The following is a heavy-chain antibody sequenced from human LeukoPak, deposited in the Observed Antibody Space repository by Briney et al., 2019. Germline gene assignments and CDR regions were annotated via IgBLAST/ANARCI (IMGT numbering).Heavy chain of an antibody. CDR2: MNPNSGNT. Sequence: ASVKVSCKASGYTSTSYDISWVRQATGQGLEWMGWMNPNSGNTGYAQKFQGRVTMTRNTSISTAYMELSSLRSEDTAVYYCARASQWPAYNWFDPWGQGTLVTVSS. CDR3: ARASQWPAYNWFDP. D-gene: IGHD6-19*01. J-gene: IGHJ5*02. CDR1: GYTSTSYD. V-gene: IGHV1-8*01.